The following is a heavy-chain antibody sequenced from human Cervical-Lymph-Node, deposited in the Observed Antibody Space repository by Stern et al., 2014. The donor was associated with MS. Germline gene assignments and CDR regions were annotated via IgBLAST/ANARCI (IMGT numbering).Heavy chain of an antibody. D-gene: IGHD6-13*01. CDR3: ARAFPIAAPPSVDY. J-gene: IGHJ4*02. Sequence: QVQLQESGPGLVKPSQTLSLTCTVSGGSVRSDDHYWSWIRQPPGNGLEWIGYIYYNGATYYTPSLKSRLAISVDTSNNRFSLTLRSVTVADTAVYYCARAFPIAAPPSVDYWGQGILVTVSS. CDR1: GGSVRSDDHY. V-gene: IGHV4-30-4*01. CDR2: IYYNGAT.